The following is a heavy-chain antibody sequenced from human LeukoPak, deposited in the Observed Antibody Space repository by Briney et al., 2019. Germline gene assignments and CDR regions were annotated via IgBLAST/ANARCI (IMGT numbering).Heavy chain of an antibody. D-gene: IGHD6-19*01. Sequence: PGGSLRLSCAASAFTFSNYGMHWVRQAPGKGLEWVAVVSYAGSTTCYADSVKGRFTISRDNSKNTLYLQMNSLRAEDTAVYYCAKEPIPMAGGYYFDYWGQGTLVTVSS. J-gene: IGHJ4*02. V-gene: IGHV3-30*18. CDR3: AKEPIPMAGGYYFDY. CDR2: VSYAGSTT. CDR1: AFTFSNYG.